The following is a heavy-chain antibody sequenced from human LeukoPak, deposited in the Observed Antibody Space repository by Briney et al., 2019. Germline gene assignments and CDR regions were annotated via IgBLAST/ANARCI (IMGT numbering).Heavy chain of an antibody. V-gene: IGHV1-2*02. CDR1: GYTFTGYY. CDR2: INPNSGGT. CDR3: ARGILGYCSGTSCYIFDF. J-gene: IGHJ4*02. Sequence: ASVKVSCKASGYTFTGYYMHWVRQAPGQGLEWMGWINPNSGGTNYAQKFQGRVTMTRDTSISTAYMELSRLRSDDTAVYYCARGILGYCSGTSCYIFDFWGQGTLVTVSS. D-gene: IGHD2-2*02.